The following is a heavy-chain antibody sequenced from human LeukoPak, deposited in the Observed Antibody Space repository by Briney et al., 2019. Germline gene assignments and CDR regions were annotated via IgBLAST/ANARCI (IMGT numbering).Heavy chain of an antibody. V-gene: IGHV4-39*07. CDR3: ARPNIRYCSGGACSNDVSDY. D-gene: IGHD2-15*01. CDR1: GGSISSSNYY. CDR2: IYYSGST. J-gene: IGHJ4*02. Sequence: SETLSLTRTVSGGSISSSNYYWGWIRQPPGKGLEWIGSIYYSGSTYYSPSLKSRVTISVDTSKNQFSLKLSSVTAADTAVYYCARPNIRYCSGGACSNDVSDYWGQGTLVTVSS.